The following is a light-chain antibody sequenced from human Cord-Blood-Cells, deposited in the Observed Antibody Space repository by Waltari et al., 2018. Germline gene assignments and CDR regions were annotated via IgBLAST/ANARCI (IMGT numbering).Light chain of an antibody. Sequence: DIVMTQSPDSLAVSLGERATINCKSSQSVLYSSNNKNYLAWYQQKPGPPPKLLIYWASTRESGFPDRFSGSGSGTDFTLTISSLQAEDVAVYYCQQYYSTPFTFGPGTKVDIK. CDR2: WAS. CDR3: QQYYSTPFT. J-gene: IGKJ3*01. V-gene: IGKV4-1*01. CDR1: QSVLYSSNNKNY.